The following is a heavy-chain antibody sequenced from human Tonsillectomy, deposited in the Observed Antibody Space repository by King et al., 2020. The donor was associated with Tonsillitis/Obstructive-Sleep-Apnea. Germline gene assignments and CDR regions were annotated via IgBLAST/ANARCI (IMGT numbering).Heavy chain of an antibody. V-gene: IGHV3-73*01. D-gene: IGHD6-19*01. CDR1: GFTFSGSA. CDR2: IRSKANSYAT. Sequence: VQLVQSGGGLVQPGGSLKLSCAASGFTFSGSAMHWVRQASGKGLEWVGRIRSKANSYATAYAASVKGRFTLSRADSKNTAYLQMNSLKTEDTAVDYGTSQPIAVAGKGDPFDYWGQGTLVTVSS. J-gene: IGHJ4*02. CDR3: TSQPIAVAGKGDPFDY.